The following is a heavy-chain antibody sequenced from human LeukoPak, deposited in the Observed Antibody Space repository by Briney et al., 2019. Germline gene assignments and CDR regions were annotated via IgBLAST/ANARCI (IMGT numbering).Heavy chain of an antibody. CDR1: GYTFTSYG. J-gene: IGHJ4*02. Sequence: ASVKVSCKASGYTFTSYGISWVRQAPGQGLEWMGWISAYNGNTNYAQKLQGRVTMTTVTSTSTAYMELRSLRSDDTAVYYCARDLRLRGHFGTVDYWGQGTLVTVSS. CDR2: ISAYNGNT. CDR3: ARDLRLRGHFGTVDY. D-gene: IGHD4-17*01. V-gene: IGHV1-18*01.